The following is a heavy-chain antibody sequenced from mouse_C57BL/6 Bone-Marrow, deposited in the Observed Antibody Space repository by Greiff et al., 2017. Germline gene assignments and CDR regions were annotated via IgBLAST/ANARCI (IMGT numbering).Heavy chain of an antibody. D-gene: IGHD1-1*01. CDR2: IYPSTGGT. CDR1: GYSFTGYY. Sequence: VQLKQSGPELVKPGASVKISCKASGYSFTGYYMNWVKQSPGKSLEWIGEIYPSTGGTTYNEKFKAKATLTADKSSSTAYMQLKSLTSDDSAVYYYARIRTTVVATRYAMDYWGQGTSVTVSS. V-gene: IGHV1-42*01. CDR3: ARIRTTVVATRYAMDY. J-gene: IGHJ4*01.